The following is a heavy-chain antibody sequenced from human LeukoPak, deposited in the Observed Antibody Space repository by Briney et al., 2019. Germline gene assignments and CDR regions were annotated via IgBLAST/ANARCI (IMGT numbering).Heavy chain of an antibody. V-gene: IGHV3-23*01. CDR2: ISGGSGST. Sequence: GGSLRLSCAASGFTFSSYAMSWVRQAPGKGLAWVSTISGGSGSTYCADSVKGRFTISRDNSKNTLYLQMNSLRDEDTAVYYCARQTTVATDCWGQGTLVTVSS. CDR1: GFTFSSYA. J-gene: IGHJ4*02. D-gene: IGHD4-23*01. CDR3: ARQTTVATDC.